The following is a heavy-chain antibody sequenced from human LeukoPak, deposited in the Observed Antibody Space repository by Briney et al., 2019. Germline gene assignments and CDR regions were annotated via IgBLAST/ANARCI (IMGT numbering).Heavy chain of an antibody. V-gene: IGHV4-59*12. CDR2: IYYSGST. D-gene: IGHD6-13*01. CDR1: GGSISSYY. CDR3: ARDSAQQLVFRFDP. J-gene: IGHJ5*02. Sequence: SETLSLTCTVSGGSISSYYWSWIRQPPGKGLEWIGYIYYSGSTNYNPSLKSRVTISVDTSKNQFSLKLSSVTAADTAVYYCARDSAQQLVFRFDPWGQGTLVTVSS.